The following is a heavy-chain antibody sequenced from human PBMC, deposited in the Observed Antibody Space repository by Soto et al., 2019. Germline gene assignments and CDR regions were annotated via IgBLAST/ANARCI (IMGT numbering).Heavy chain of an antibody. J-gene: IGHJ4*02. Sequence: ASVKVSCKASGYTFTSYGISWVRQAPGQGLEWMGWISAYNGNTNYAQKLQGRVTMTTDTSTSTAYMELSSLRSEDTAVYYCARSLFYGSGSPIPYFDYWGQGTLVTVS. V-gene: IGHV1-18*01. CDR3: ARSLFYGSGSPIPYFDY. CDR1: GYTFTSYG. CDR2: ISAYNGNT. D-gene: IGHD3-10*01.